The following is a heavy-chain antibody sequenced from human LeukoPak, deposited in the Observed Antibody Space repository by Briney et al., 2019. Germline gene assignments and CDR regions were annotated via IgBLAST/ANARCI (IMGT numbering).Heavy chain of an antibody. J-gene: IGHJ4*02. CDR2: INHSGTT. V-gene: IGHV4-34*01. CDR1: SGSFNGYY. Sequence: SETLSLTCAVYSGSFNGYYWSWIRQPPGKGLEWIGDINHSGTTNYNPSLESRVIISVDTSKNQFSLNLRSVTAADTAVYYCARHMFPDYYDGSAYFIDDWGQGTLVTVST. D-gene: IGHD3-22*01. CDR3: ARHMFPDYYDGSAYFIDD.